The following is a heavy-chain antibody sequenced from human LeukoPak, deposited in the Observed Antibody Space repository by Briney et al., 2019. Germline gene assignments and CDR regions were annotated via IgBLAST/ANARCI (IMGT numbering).Heavy chain of an antibody. V-gene: IGHV4-34*01. CDR2: INHSGST. CDR3: ARGDILTGLYMDV. Sequence: SETLSLTCAVYGGSFSGYYWSWIRQPPGKGLEWIGEINHSGSTNYSPSLKSRVTISVDTSKNQFSLKLSSVTAADTAVYYCARGDILTGLYMDVWGKGTTVTVSS. D-gene: IGHD3-9*01. J-gene: IGHJ6*03. CDR1: GGSFSGYY.